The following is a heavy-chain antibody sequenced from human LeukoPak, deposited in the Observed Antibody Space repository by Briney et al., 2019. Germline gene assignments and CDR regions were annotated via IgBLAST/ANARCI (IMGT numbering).Heavy chain of an antibody. J-gene: IGHJ4*02. CDR2: ISSSSNFI. Sequence: KPGGSLRLSCAASGFTFSSYNMNWVRQAPGKGLEWVSSISSSSNFIYYADSVKGRFTISRDNAKNSLYLQMNSLRAEDTAVYYCAKTPSSNWYSFDYWGQGTLVTVSS. V-gene: IGHV3-21*01. CDR3: AKTPSSNWYSFDY. CDR1: GFTFSSYN. D-gene: IGHD4-11*01.